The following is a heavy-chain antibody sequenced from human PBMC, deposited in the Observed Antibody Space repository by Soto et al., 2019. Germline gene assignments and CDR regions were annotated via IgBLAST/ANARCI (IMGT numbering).Heavy chain of an antibody. J-gene: IGHJ6*02. V-gene: IGHV3-23*01. CDR1: GFTFSSYA. CDR3: ARDSSQSIVVVPAANYYYYGMDV. CDR2: ISGSGGST. D-gene: IGHD2-2*01. Sequence: GGSLRLSCAASGFTFSSYAMSWVRQAPGKGLEWVSAISGSGGSTYYADSVKGRFTISRDNSKNTLYLQMNSLRAEDTAVYYCARDSSQSIVVVPAANYYYYGMDVWGQGTTVTVSS.